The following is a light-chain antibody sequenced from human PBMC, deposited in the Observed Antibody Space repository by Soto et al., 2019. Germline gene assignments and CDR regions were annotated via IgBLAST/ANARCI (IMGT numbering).Light chain of an antibody. V-gene: IGKV1-9*01. CDR2: GAS. CDR1: QDINNY. Sequence: DVQLTQSPSFLSASVGDRVTFTCRASQDINNYLAWYQQKPGKAPQLLIYGASRLQNRVQSRCSGSGSGTEFTLTGSSLPPEDFATYYWQQLNSYPTFGEGTKVEIK. CDR3: QQLNSYPT. J-gene: IGKJ4*01.